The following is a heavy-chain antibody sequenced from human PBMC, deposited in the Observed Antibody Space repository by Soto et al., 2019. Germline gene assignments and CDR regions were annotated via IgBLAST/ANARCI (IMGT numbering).Heavy chain of an antibody. Sequence: SETLSLTCAVYGGSFSGYYWSWIRQPPGKGLERIGEIKHSGSTNYIPSLKSRVTISVDTSKNQFSLKLSSVTAADTAVYYCARIRYYDSSGYYYYYYGMDVWGQGTTVTVS. CDR3: ARIRYYDSSGYYYYYYGMDV. D-gene: IGHD3-22*01. V-gene: IGHV4-34*01. J-gene: IGHJ6*02. CDR2: IKHSGST. CDR1: GGSFSGYY.